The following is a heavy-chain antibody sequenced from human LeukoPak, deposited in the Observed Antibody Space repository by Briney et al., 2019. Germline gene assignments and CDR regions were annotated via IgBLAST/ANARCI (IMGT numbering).Heavy chain of an antibody. Sequence: GGSLRLSCAASGFTFSGYSMNWVRQAPGKGLEWVSSISSSSSYINYADSVKGRFTISRDNAKNSLYLQMNSLRAEDTAVYYCARDTTYCSGGYCYRYFDYWVQATIATVSS. D-gene: IGHD2-15*01. CDR2: ISSSSSYI. J-gene: IGHJ4*02. V-gene: IGHV3-21*01. CDR3: ARDTTYCSGGYCYRYFDY. CDR1: GFTFSGYS.